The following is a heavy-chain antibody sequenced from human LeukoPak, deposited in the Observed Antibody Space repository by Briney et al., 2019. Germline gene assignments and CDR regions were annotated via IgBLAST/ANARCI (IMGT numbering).Heavy chain of an antibody. CDR3: ACIAVAGTGSPNWFDP. D-gene: IGHD6-19*01. Sequence: ASVKVSCKASGYTFTSYAMHWVRQAPGQRLEWMGWINAGNGNTKYSQKFQGRVTITADKSTSTAYMELSSLRSEDTAVYYCACIAVAGTGSPNWFDPWGQGTLVTVSS. CDR2: INAGNGNT. J-gene: IGHJ5*02. V-gene: IGHV1-3*01. CDR1: GYTFTSYA.